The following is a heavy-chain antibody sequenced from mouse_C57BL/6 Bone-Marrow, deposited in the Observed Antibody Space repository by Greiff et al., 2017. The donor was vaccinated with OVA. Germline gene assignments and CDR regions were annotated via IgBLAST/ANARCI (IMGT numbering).Heavy chain of an antibody. Sequence: EVKLVESGGGLVKPGGSLKLSCAASGFTFTSYAMSWVRQTPEKRLEWVATISDGGSYTYYPDNVKGRFTISRDNATNNPYLQVSHLKSDDTAMYYCARDDSSGYTLFDYWGQGTTLTVSS. CDR2: ISDGGSYT. D-gene: IGHD3-2*02. CDR1: GFTFTSYA. V-gene: IGHV5-4*01. CDR3: ARDDSSGYTLFDY. J-gene: IGHJ2*01.